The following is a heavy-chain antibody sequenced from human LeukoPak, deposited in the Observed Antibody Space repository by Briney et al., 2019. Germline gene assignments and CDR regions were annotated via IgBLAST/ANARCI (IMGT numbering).Heavy chain of an antibody. Sequence: SQTLSLTCTASGGSISSGGYYWSWIRQHPGKGLEWIGYIYYSGSTYYNPSLKSRVSISVDTSKNQFSLKLSSVSAADTAVYYCARGGGDVYNVFDYWGQGTLVTVSS. CDR3: ARGGGDVYNVFDY. J-gene: IGHJ4*02. V-gene: IGHV4-31*03. CDR2: IYYSGST. CDR1: GGSISSGGYY. D-gene: IGHD5-24*01.